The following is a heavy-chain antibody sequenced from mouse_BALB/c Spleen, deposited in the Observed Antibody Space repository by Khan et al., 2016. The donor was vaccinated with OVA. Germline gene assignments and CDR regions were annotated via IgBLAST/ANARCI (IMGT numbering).Heavy chain of an antibody. J-gene: IGHJ4*01. CDR1: GFTFSSYA. V-gene: IGHV5-6-5*01. Sequence: EVELVESGGGLVKPGGSLKLSCAASGFTFSSYAVSLIRQTPEKRLEWVASINSGGSTYYPDSVKGRFTISRDDARNILYLQMSSLRSEDTAMYYCTRLVDYWGQGTSVTVSS. CDR2: INSGGST. CDR3: TRLVDY.